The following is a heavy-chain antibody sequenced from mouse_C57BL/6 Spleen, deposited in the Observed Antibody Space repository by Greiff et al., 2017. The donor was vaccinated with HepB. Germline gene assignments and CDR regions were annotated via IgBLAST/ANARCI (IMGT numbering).Heavy chain of an antibody. V-gene: IGHV2-9*01. CDR1: GFSLTSYG. J-gene: IGHJ4*01. D-gene: IGHD4-1*01. CDR3: AEHELGSAMDY. CDR2: IWGGGST. Sequence: QVQLKESGPGLVAPSQSLSITCTVSGFSLTSYGVDWVRQPPGKGLEWLGVIWGGGSTNYNSALMSRLSISKDKSKSHVFLKMNSLQTEDTVTYYCAEHELGSAMDYWGQGTSVTVSS.